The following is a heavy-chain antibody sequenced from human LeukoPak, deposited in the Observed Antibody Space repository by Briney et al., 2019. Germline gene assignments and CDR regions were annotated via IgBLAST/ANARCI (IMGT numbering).Heavy chain of an antibody. CDR2: IYHSGST. CDR1: GYSISSGNY. V-gene: IGHV4-38-2*02. J-gene: IGHJ4*02. D-gene: IGHD2-2*01. CDR3: AKRYCSSTTCYDDRGAFDY. Sequence: SETLSLTCTVSGYSISSGNYWDWIRQPPGKGLEWIGSIYHSGSTYYNPSLKSRVTVSVDTSKKQFSLKLSSVTAADTAVYYCAKRYCSSTTCYDDRGAFDYWGQGTLVTVSS.